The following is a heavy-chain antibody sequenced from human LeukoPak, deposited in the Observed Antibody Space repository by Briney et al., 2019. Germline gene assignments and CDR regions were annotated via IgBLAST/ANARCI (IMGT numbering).Heavy chain of an antibody. CDR2: IYHSGST. J-gene: IGHJ3*02. V-gene: IGHV4-4*02. CDR3: AKGFYTYYYDSSGYGAFDI. Sequence: PSETLSLTCAVSGGSISSSNWWSWVRQPPGKGPEWIGEIYHSGSTNYNPSLKSRVTISVDRSKNQFSLKLSSVTAADTAVYYCAKGFYTYYYDSSGYGAFDIWGQGTMVTVSS. D-gene: IGHD3-22*01. CDR1: GGSISSSNW.